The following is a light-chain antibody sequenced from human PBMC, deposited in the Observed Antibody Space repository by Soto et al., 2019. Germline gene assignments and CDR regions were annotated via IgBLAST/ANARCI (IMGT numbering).Light chain of an antibody. J-gene: IGKJ1*01. CDR3: QHYTSYSEA. CDR2: AAS. V-gene: IGKV1D-16*01. CDR1: QGIGTW. Sequence: DIQMTQSPSSVSASVGDRVTITCRASQGIGTWLAWYQQKPGKAPKLLVYAASSLQSGVPSRFSGSGSGTEFTLTISSLQPDDFATYYCQHYTSYSEAFGQGTKVDIK.